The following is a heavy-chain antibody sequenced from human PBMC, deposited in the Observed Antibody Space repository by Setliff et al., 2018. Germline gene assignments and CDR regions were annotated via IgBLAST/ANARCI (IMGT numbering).Heavy chain of an antibody. CDR1: GDSLTRSSSW. D-gene: IGHD3-3*01. J-gene: IGHJ6*03. Sequence: SETLSLTCSVFGDSLTRSSSWWGWIRQPAGKGLEWIGNIYSSGTTKYNPSLKSRVTISVDTSKRQFSLNLLSVTAADTAVYCCARMSRYSEFWSGYAEDYYSSYIDVWGTGATVTVSS. CDR2: IYSSGTT. V-gene: IGHV4-61*05. CDR3: ARMSRYSEFWSGYAEDYYSSYIDV.